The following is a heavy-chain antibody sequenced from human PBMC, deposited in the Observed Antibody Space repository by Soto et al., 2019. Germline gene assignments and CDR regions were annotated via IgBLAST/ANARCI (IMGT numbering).Heavy chain of an antibody. Sequence: QISLKESGPTLVKPTETLKLTCTFSGFSLTTDGEGVGWVRQPPGEALEWLALIYWDDDERYSPSLKTRLTIKKDPSKNQVVLILTNMDPVDTATYYCAHSRNLITEDAQVGDFDCWGQGTLVTVSS. V-gene: IGHV2-5*02. CDR1: GFSLTTDGEG. D-gene: IGHD3-10*01. CDR3: AHSRNLITEDAQVGDFDC. J-gene: IGHJ4*02. CDR2: IYWDDDE.